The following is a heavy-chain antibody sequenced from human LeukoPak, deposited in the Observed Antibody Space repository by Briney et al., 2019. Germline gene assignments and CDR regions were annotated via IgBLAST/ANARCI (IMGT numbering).Heavy chain of an antibody. J-gene: IGHJ4*02. V-gene: IGHV4-59*12. CDR1: GGSISSYY. Sequence: SETLSLTCTVSGGSISSYYWSWIRQPPGKGLEWIGYIYYSGSTNYNPSLKSRVTISVDTSKNQFSLKLCSVTAADTAVYYCVTYYYGSSAPKRNYWGQGILVTVSS. CDR2: IYYSGST. CDR3: VTYYYGSSAPKRNY. D-gene: IGHD3-22*01.